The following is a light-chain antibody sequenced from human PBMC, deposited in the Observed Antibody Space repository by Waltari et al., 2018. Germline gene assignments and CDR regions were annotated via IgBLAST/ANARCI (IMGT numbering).Light chain of an antibody. Sequence: DIQMTQSPSTLSASVGDRVTITCRASQGIGRWLAWYQQKPGKAPKFLIYKASSLEGGVPARFSGSGSGTEFTLTISSLQPDDVATYYCQHYNSYSSWTFGQGTKVEIK. CDR3: QHYNSYSSWT. CDR1: QGIGRW. J-gene: IGKJ1*01. CDR2: KAS. V-gene: IGKV1-5*03.